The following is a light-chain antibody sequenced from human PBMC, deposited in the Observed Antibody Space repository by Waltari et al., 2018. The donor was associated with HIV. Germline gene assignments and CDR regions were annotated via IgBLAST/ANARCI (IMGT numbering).Light chain of an antibody. CDR3: SSYTSSSALYVV. CDR1: SSDVGGYTY. Sequence: QSALTQPASVSGSPGQSITIPCTGTSSDVGGYTYVSWYQQHPGKAPKLMIYDVSNRPSGVSNRFSGSKSGNTASLTISGLQAEDEADYYCSSYTSSSALYVVFGGGTKLTVL. J-gene: IGLJ2*01. V-gene: IGLV2-14*03. CDR2: DVS.